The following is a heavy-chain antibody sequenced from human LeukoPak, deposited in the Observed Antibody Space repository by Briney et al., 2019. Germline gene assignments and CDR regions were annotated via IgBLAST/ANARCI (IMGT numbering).Heavy chain of an antibody. CDR3: ATDPGYCSSTSCPYYFDY. Sequence: GGSLRLSCAASGFAFSSYSMNWVRQAPGKGLEWVSSISSSSSYIYYADSVKGRFTIARDNAKNSLYLQMNSLRAEDTAVYYCATDPGYCSSTSCPYYFDYWGQGTLVTVSS. CDR2: ISSSSSYI. V-gene: IGHV3-21*01. J-gene: IGHJ4*02. D-gene: IGHD2-2*01. CDR1: GFAFSSYS.